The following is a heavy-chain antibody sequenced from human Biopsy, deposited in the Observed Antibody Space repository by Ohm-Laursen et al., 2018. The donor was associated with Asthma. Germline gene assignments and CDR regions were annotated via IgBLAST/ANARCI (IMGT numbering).Heavy chain of an antibody. V-gene: IGHV1-24*01. D-gene: IGHD4-17*01. Sequence: SSVKVSCKISGYSLTDLSMHWVRQAPGQGLEWMGEHDHEEGGTVNARRFQGRVTMTEETSTDTAYMELSSLSSDDTAVYYCASDFPKDYVRYNFQFWGQGTLVTVSS. CDR1: GYSLTDLS. J-gene: IGHJ4*02. CDR3: ASDFPKDYVRYNFQF. CDR2: HDHEEGGT.